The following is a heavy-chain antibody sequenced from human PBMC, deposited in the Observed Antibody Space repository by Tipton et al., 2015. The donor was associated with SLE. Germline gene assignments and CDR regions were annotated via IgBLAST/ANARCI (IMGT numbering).Heavy chain of an antibody. CDR3: ARDGSRYYFDY. Sequence: TLSLTCTVSGYSISSGYYWGWIRQPPGKGLEWIGSIYHSGSTYYNPSLKSRVTISVDTSKNQFSLKLSSVTAADTAVYYCARDGSRYYFDYWGQGTLVTVSS. V-gene: IGHV4-38-2*02. CDR2: IYHSGST. J-gene: IGHJ4*02. CDR1: GYSISSGYY.